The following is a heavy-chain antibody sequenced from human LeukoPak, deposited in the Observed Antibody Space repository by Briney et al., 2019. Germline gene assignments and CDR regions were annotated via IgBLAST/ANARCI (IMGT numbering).Heavy chain of an antibody. CDR1: GFTFSSYA. CDR3: AKDPSSSWSRLFDP. V-gene: IGHV3-30*04. CDR2: ISDDGSNK. Sequence: GGSLRLSCAASGFTFSSYAMHWVRQAPGKGLEWVAVISDDGSNKYYADSVKGRFTISRDNSKNTLYLQMNSLRAEDTAVYYCAKDPSSSWSRLFDPWGQGTLVTVSS. J-gene: IGHJ5*02. D-gene: IGHD6-13*01.